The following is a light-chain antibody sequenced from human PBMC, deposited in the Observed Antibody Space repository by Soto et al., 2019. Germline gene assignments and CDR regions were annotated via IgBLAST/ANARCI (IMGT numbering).Light chain of an antibody. J-gene: IGKJ5*01. CDR2: GAS. Sequence: EIVLTQSPATLSLSPGESATLSCRASQSVSSNSAWYQQKPGQAPRLLIYGASSRATGIPDRVSGSGSGTEFTLTISRLEPEDFEVYYCQQYGSSPITFGQGTRLEIK. CDR1: QSVSSN. CDR3: QQYGSSPIT. V-gene: IGKV3-20*01.